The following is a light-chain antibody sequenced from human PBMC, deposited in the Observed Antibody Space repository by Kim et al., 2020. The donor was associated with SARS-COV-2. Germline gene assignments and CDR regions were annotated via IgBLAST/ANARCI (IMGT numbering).Light chain of an antibody. CDR2: QDN. Sequence: VSGSPGQTASISCSGDNLGDRYASWYQQKPGQSPVMVIYQDNKRPSGIPERFSGSNSGNTATLTISGTQAMDEADYYCQAWNSSVVFGGGTQLTVL. CDR3: QAWNSSVV. CDR1: NLGDRY. J-gene: IGLJ2*01. V-gene: IGLV3-1*01.